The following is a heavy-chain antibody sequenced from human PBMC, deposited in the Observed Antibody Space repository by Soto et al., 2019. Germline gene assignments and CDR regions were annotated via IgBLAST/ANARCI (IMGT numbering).Heavy chain of an antibody. J-gene: IGHJ6*02. CDR1: GGSFSGYY. D-gene: IGHD2-21*02. V-gene: IGHV4-34*01. Sequence: SETLSLTCAVYGGSFSGYYWSWIRQPPGKGLEWIGEINHSGSTNYNPSLKSRVTISVDTSKNQFSLKLSSVTAADTAVYYCARVGDTSTHYYYYGMDVWGQGTTVTVSS. CDR3: ARVGDTSTHYYYYGMDV. CDR2: INHSGST.